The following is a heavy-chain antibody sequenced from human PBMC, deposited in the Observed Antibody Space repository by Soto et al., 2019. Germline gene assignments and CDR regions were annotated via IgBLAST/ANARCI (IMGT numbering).Heavy chain of an antibody. V-gene: IGHV1-18*01. J-gene: IGHJ4*02. CDR2: ISAYNGNT. Sequence: ASVKVSCKASGYTFTRYGISWVRQAPGQGLEWMGWISAYNGNTNYAQKLQGRVTMTTDTSTSTAYMELRSLRSDDTAVYYCARVRDSSSWSDFDYWGQGTLVTVSS. D-gene: IGHD6-13*01. CDR1: GYTFTRYG. CDR3: ARVRDSSSWSDFDY.